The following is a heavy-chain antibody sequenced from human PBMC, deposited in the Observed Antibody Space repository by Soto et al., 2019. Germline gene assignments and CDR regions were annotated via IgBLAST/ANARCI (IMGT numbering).Heavy chain of an antibody. CDR2: INPDNGVP. J-gene: IGHJ4*02. CDR1: GYTFTGYY. Sequence: ASVKVSCKASGYTFTGYYVNWALQAPGQGLEWMGWINPDNGVPNYAQKFQGRVTLSRDTSINTAYMELSRLTSDDTAMYYCARTDYLFSTLTYYFDYWGQGTLVTVSS. CDR3: ARTDYLFSTLTYYFDY. V-gene: IGHV1-2*02. D-gene: IGHD3-16*01.